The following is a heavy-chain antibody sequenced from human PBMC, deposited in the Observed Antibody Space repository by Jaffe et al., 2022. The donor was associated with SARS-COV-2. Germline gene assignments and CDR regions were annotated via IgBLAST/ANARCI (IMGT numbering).Heavy chain of an antibody. J-gene: IGHJ4*02. D-gene: IGHD3-16*01. CDR2: ISGNGDNT. CDR3: AKDPNWAGHY. CDR1: GFNFGSDA. Sequence: EVQLLESGGGLVQPGGSLRLSCAASGFNFGSDAMYWVRQAPGKGLEWVSIISGNGDNTYYADSVKGRFTISRDNSKNTLYLQMNSLRVEDTAVYYCAKDPNWAGHYWGQGTLVTVSS. V-gene: IGHV3-23*01.